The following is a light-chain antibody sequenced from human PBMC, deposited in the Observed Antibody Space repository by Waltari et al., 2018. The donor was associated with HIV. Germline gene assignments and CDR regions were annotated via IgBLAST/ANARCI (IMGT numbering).Light chain of an antibody. CDR2: WAS. CDR3: QQYYSTPPHT. J-gene: IGKJ2*01. V-gene: IGKV4-1*01. Sequence: DIVMTQSPDSLAVSLGERATINCKSSQSVLYSSNNKNYLAWYQQKPGQPPQLLIYWASTRESGVPDRFSSGGSGTDFTLTISSLQAEDVAVYYCQQYYSTPPHTFGQGTKLEIK. CDR1: QSVLYSSNNKNY.